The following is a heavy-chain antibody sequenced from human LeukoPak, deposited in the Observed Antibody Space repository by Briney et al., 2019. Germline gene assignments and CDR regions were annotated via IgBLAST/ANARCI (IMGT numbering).Heavy chain of an antibody. V-gene: IGHV3-11*04. CDR2: ISSSDRTI. CDR3: ARDSYSSGWYLNWFDP. D-gene: IGHD6-19*01. CDR1: GFTFRDYD. Sequence: PGGSLRLSCAASGFTFRDYDMTWIRQAPGKGLEWVSYISSSDRTIYNAESVKGRFTISRDNAKNSLYLQMNSLRAEDTAVYYCARDSYSSGWYLNWFDPWGQGTLVTVSS. J-gene: IGHJ5*02.